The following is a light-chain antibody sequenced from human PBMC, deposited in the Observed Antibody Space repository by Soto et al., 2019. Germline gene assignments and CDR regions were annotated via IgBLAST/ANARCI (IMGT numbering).Light chain of an antibody. CDR1: QSMSSA. CDR2: KAS. J-gene: IGKJ3*01. CDR3: QQYASYPFT. Sequence: DIQMSQSPSTLSASEGDRVTITCRASQSMSSALAWYQQKPGKAPKVLIYKASSLESGVPSRFSGSGSGTEFTLTISILQPDDFATYYCQQYASYPFTFGPGTKVDIK. V-gene: IGKV1-5*03.